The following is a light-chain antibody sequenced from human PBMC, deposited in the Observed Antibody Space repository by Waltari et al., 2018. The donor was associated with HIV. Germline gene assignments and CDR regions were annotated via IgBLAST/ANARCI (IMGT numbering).Light chain of an antibody. Sequence: QSALTQPRSVSGSPGQSVTISCTGTSSDVGDHNYVSWYQHHPGKAPKLIIYDVSKRPSGVPDRFSGSKSGNTVSLTISGLQAEDEGDYYYCSYVGGYTFVFGGGTKLTVL. J-gene: IGLJ3*02. CDR1: SSDVGDHNY. CDR3: CSYVGGYTFV. CDR2: DVS. V-gene: IGLV2-11*01.